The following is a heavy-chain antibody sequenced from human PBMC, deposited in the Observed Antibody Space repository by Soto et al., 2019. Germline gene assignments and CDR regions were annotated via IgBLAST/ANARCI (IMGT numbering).Heavy chain of an antibody. V-gene: IGHV4-39*01. CDR3: ARHSNEYRKSLDY. CDR1: GGSITSSSYY. D-gene: IGHD1-1*01. CDR2: IYYSGST. J-gene: IGHJ4*02. Sequence: SETLSLTCTVSGGSITSSSYYWGWIRQPPGKGLEWIGSIYYSGSTYYNPSLKSRVTISVDTSKNQFSLKLSSVTAADTAVYYCARHSNEYRKSLDYWGQGTLVTVSS.